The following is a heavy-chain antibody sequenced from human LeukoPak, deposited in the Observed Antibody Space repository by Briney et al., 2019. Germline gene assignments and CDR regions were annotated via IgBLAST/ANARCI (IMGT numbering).Heavy chain of an antibody. CDR2: INPNSGGT. CDR3: RTDRYGDYGDYIDY. CDR1: GYTFTGYY. J-gene: IGHJ4*02. V-gene: IGHV1-2*02. Sequence: VSVKVSCKASGYTFTGYYTHWVRQAPGQGLEWMGWINPNSGGTNYAQKFQGRVTMTRDTSISTAYMELSRLRSDDTAVYYCRTDRYGDYGDYIDYWGQGTLVTVSS. D-gene: IGHD4-17*01.